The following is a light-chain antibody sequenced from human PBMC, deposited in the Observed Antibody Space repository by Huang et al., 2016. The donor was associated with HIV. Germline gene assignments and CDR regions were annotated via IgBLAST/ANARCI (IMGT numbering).Light chain of an antibody. CDR3: QESSSAPPTYA. V-gene: IGKV1-39*01. Sequence: DIQMTQSPSSLSASVGDRVIITCRASQSVSVHLNWYQQKPGRAPKLLIYAASSLRDGVPSRFSGSGSGTDFTLIISNVQPEDFATYYCQESSSAPPTYAFGQGTNVEMK. J-gene: IGKJ2*01. CDR1: QSVSVH. CDR2: AAS.